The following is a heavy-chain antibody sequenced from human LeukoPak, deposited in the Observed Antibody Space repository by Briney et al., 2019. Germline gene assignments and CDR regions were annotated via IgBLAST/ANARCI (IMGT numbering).Heavy chain of an antibody. J-gene: IGHJ6*03. Sequence: SETLSLTCEVYGGSFSGYYWSWIRQPPGKGLEWIGEINHSGSTNYNPSLKSRVTISVDTSKNQFSLKLSSVTAADTAVYYCARRYYDILTGLLGYYYMDVWGKGTTVTISS. V-gene: IGHV4-34*01. CDR1: GGSFSGYY. CDR2: INHSGST. CDR3: ARRYYDILTGLLGYYYMDV. D-gene: IGHD3-9*01.